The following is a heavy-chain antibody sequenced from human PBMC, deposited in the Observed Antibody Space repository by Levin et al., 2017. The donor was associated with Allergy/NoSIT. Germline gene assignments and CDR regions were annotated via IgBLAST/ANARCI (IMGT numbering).Heavy chain of an antibody. CDR1: GFTFSSYG. CDR3: AKEEVYDSSGYYYKQTYYFDY. CDR2: ISYDGSNK. V-gene: IGHV3-30*18. J-gene: IGHJ4*02. D-gene: IGHD3-22*01. Sequence: LSLTCAASGFTFSSYGMHWVRQAPGKGLEWVAVISYDGSNKYYADSVKGRFTISRDNSKNTLYLQMNSLRAEDTAVYYCAKEEVYDSSGYYYKQTYYFDYWGQGTLVTVSS.